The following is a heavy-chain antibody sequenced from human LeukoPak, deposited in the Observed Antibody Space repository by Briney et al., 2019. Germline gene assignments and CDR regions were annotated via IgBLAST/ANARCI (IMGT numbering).Heavy chain of an antibody. Sequence: PGGSLRLSYAASGFTFSNYAMHWVRHAPGRGPEYVSFISSDGGDTYHATSVKGRFTISRDTSKNTVYLQMGSLSAEDMAVYYCAKGLSGSYSFDYWGQGPLVAVSS. CDR1: GFTFSNYA. V-gene: IGHV3-64*01. CDR2: ISSDGGDT. CDR3: AKGLSGSYSFDY. D-gene: IGHD1-26*01. J-gene: IGHJ4*02.